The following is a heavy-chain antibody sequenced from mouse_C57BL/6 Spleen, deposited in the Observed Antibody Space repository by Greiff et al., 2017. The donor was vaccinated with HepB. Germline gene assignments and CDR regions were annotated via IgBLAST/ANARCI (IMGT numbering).Heavy chain of an antibody. CDR2: IYPRSGNT. CDR1: GYTFTSYG. Sequence: QVQLQQSGAELARPGASVKLSCKASGYTFTSYGISWVKQRTGQGLEWIGEIYPRSGNTYYNEKFKGKATLTADKSSSTAYMELRSLPSEDSAVYFCAREGGITTVVAHWYFDVWGTGTTVTVSS. J-gene: IGHJ1*03. D-gene: IGHD1-1*01. CDR3: AREGGITTVVAHWYFDV. V-gene: IGHV1-81*01.